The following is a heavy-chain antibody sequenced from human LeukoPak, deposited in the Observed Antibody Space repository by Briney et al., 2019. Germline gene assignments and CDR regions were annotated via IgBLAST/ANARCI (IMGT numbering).Heavy chain of an antibody. D-gene: IGHD3-10*01. V-gene: IGHV3-30*02. CDR1: GFTFSSYG. Sequence: PGGSLRLSCAASGFTFSSYGMHWVRQAPGKGLEWVAFIRYDGSNKYYADSVKGRFTISRDNSKNTLYLQMNSLRAEDTAVYYCARGTRWFGEFTYYMDVWGKGTTVTISS. J-gene: IGHJ6*03. CDR2: IRYDGSNK. CDR3: ARGTRWFGEFTYYMDV.